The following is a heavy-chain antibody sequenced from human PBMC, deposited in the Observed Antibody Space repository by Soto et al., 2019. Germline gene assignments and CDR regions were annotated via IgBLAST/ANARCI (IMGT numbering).Heavy chain of an antibody. J-gene: IGHJ6*03. CDR2: IKQDGSEK. D-gene: IGHD3-3*01. V-gene: IGHV3-7*01. CDR3: ARTGITIFGVVIFDYYYMDV. CDR1: GFSFSNAW. Sequence: GGSLRLSCAASGFSFSNAWINWVRQVPGKGLEWVANIKQDGSEKYYVDSVKGRFTISRDNAKNSLYLQMNSLRAEDTAVYYCARTGITIFGVVIFDYYYMDVWGKGTTVTVSS.